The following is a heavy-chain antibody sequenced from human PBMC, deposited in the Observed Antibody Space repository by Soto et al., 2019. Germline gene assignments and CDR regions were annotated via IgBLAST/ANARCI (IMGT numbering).Heavy chain of an antibody. D-gene: IGHD6-6*01. J-gene: IGHJ4*02. CDR1: GGSFSGYY. CDR2: INHSGST. Sequence: SETLSLTCAVYGGSFSGYYWSWIRQPPGKGLEWIGEINHSGSTNYNPSLKSRVTISVDTSKNQFSLKLSSVTAADTAVYYCARKSIAARRGAFDYWGQAPLVTVSS. CDR3: ARKSIAARRGAFDY. V-gene: IGHV4-34*01.